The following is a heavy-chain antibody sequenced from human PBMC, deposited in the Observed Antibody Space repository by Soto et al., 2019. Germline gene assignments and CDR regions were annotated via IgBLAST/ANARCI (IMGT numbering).Heavy chain of an antibody. CDR3: AKNRPPGGSGPNYSDY. V-gene: IGHV3-23*01. D-gene: IGHD6-19*01. CDR2: IRSSGDYT. Sequence: EVQLLESGGGLVQPGGSLSRACAASGFTFSTYVMSWVRQAPGKGLEWVSAIRSSGDYTYYVDSVKGRFSISRDNSKNTLFLQMNSLGAEDTAVYYCAKNRPPGGSGPNYSDYWGQGTLVTVSS. J-gene: IGHJ4*01. CDR1: GFTFSTYV.